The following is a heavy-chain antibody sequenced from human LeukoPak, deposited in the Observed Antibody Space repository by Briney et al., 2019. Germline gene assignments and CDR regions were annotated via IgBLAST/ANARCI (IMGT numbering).Heavy chain of an antibody. CDR2: INAYNSNT. CDR1: GYTFTSYG. J-gene: IGHJ4*02. Sequence: ASVTVSCKASGYTFTSYGISWVRQAPGQGLEWVGWINAYNSNTNYAQKLQARVTMTTATSTSAAYMELRSLRTDVTAVYYCARTITIFGVVPGDYWGQGTLVTVSS. V-gene: IGHV1-18*01. D-gene: IGHD3-3*01. CDR3: ARTITIFGVVPGDY.